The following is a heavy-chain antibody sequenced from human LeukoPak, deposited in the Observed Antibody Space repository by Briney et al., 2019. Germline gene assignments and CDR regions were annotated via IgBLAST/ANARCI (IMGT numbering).Heavy chain of an antibody. Sequence: GRSLRLSCAASGFTFSSYGMHWVRQAPGKGLEWVAVISYDGSNKYYADSVKGRFTISRDNSKNTPYLQMNSLRAEDTAVYYCASEGNSGGGAYWGQGTLVTVSS. D-gene: IGHD4-23*01. CDR3: ASEGNSGGGAY. CDR1: GFTFSSYG. V-gene: IGHV3-30*03. J-gene: IGHJ4*02. CDR2: ISYDGSNK.